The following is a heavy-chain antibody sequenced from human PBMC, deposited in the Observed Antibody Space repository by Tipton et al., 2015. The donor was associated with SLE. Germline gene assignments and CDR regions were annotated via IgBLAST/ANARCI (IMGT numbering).Heavy chain of an antibody. CDR2: INSAGTIT. Sequence: SLRLSYAASGFTFRTYWMHWVRQVPGKGLVWVSRINSAGTITTYADSVRGRFTISRDNAKDTLYLQMNNLRAEDTAVYYCVAGRGDYWGPGTLVTASS. CDR1: GFTFRTYW. J-gene: IGHJ4*02. D-gene: IGHD6-19*01. V-gene: IGHV3-74*01. CDR3: VAGRGDY.